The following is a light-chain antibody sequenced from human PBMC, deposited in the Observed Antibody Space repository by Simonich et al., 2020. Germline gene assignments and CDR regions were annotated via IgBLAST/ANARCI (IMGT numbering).Light chain of an antibody. V-gene: IGKV3-20*01. Sequence: EIVLTQSPATLSLSPGERATLSRRASQSVSSSLAWYQQKPGQAPRLLIDDASNRATGIPARFSGSGSGTDFTLTISRLEPEDFEVYYCQQYGSSPGTFGQGTKVEIK. CDR3: QQYGSSPGT. J-gene: IGKJ1*01. CDR1: QSVSSS. CDR2: DAS.